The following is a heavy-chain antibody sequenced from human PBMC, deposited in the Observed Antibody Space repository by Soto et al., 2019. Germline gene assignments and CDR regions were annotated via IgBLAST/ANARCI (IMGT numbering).Heavy chain of an antibody. V-gene: IGHV1-2*02. CDR3: ASPVDCSGGSCYRPYYYYGMDV. J-gene: IGHJ6*02. D-gene: IGHD2-15*01. CDR2: INPNSGGT. CDR1: GYTFTGYY. Sequence: GASVKVSCKASGYTFTGYYMHWVRQAPGQGLEWMGWINPNSGGTNYAQKFQGRVTMTRDTSISTAYMELSRLRSDDTAVYYCASPVDCSGGSCYRPYYYYGMDVWCQGTTVTVSS.